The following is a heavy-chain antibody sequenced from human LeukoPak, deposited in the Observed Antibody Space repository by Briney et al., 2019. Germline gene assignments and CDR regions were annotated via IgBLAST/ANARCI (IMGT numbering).Heavy chain of an antibody. CDR2: ISSNGATT. CDR3: AKGEGIAVAGAFGFDY. D-gene: IGHD6-19*01. V-gene: IGHV3-64*04. Sequence: GGSLRLSCSASGFTFNRFYLHWVRQAPGKGLEFVSHISSNGATTYYADSVKGRFTISRDNSKNTLYLQMNSLRAEDTAVYYCAKGEGIAVAGAFGFDYWGQGTLVTVSS. CDR1: GFTFNRFY. J-gene: IGHJ4*02.